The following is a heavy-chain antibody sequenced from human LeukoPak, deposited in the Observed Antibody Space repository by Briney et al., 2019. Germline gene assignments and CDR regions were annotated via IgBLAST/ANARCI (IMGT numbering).Heavy chain of an antibody. Sequence: GGSLRLSCAASGFTVSSNYMNWVRQAPGKGLEWVSVIYTGGTTYYADSVRGRFFISRDTSKNTLSLQMNSLRAEDTAAYYCARGSHYLMDVWGQGTTVTVSS. CDR2: IYTGGTT. V-gene: IGHV3-66*01. D-gene: IGHD3-10*01. CDR3: ARGSHYLMDV. CDR1: GFTVSSNY. J-gene: IGHJ6*02.